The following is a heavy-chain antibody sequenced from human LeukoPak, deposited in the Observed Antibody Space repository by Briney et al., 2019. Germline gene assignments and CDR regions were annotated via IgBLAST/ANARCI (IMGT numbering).Heavy chain of an antibody. Sequence: ASVKVSCKASGYTFTVYHMHWVRQAPGQGLGWMGIINPSGGSTSYAQKLQGRVTMTRDTSTSTVYMELSSLRSEDTAVYYCARDGAAAAPFDYWGQGTLVTVSS. D-gene: IGHD6-13*01. CDR1: GYTFTVYH. V-gene: IGHV1-46*04. CDR2: INPSGGST. J-gene: IGHJ4*02. CDR3: ARDGAAAAPFDY.